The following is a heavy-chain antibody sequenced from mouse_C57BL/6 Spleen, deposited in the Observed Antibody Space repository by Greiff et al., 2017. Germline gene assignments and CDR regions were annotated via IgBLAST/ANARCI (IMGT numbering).Heavy chain of an antibody. J-gene: IGHJ4*01. CDR1: GYTFTDYN. CDR2: INPNNGGT. V-gene: IGHV1-18*01. Sequence: VQLKESGPELVKPGASVKIPCKASGYTFTDYNMDWVKQSHGKSLEWIGDINPNNGGTIYNQKFKGKATLTVDKSSSTAYMELRSLTSEDTAVYYCAREDCDNAMDYWGQGTSVTVSS. CDR3: AREDCDNAMDY.